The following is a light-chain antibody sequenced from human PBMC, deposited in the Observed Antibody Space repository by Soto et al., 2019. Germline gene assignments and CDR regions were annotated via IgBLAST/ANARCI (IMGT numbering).Light chain of an antibody. J-gene: IGLJ1*01. Sequence: QSALTQPASVSGSPGQSITISCTGNSSDVGAYNYVSWYQQYPGKAPKVIIFEVRKRPSGVSNRFSGSKSGETASLIISGLQAEEEAYYYYSSYRSSTPFVFGTGTKLTVL. V-gene: IGLV2-14*01. CDR2: EVR. CDR3: SSYRSSTPFV. CDR1: SSDVGAYNY.